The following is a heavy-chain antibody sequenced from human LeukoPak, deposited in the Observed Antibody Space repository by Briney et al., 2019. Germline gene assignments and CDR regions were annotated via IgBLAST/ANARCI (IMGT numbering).Heavy chain of an antibody. CDR2: ISGSGGRI. D-gene: IGHD1-26*01. CDR3: ATSKYSGSY. V-gene: IGHV3-23*01. Sequence: GGSLRLSCAASEFTFSYYNLNWVRQAPGKGLEWVSAISGSGGRIYYGASVKGRFTISRDNSKNTLNLQMNSLRAEDTAVYYCATSKYSGSYWGQGTLVTVSS. J-gene: IGHJ4*02. CDR1: EFTFSYYN.